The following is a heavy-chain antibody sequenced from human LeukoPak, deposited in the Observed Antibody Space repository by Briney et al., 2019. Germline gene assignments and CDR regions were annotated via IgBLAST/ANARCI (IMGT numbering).Heavy chain of an antibody. CDR2: ISSSGGST. Sequence: GGSLRLSCAASGFTFSGYAMSWVRQAPGKGLEWVSAISSSGGSTYYADSVKGRFTISRDNSKNTLCLQMNSLRAEDTAVYYCAKVKDYYYYGMDVWGQGTTVTVSS. J-gene: IGHJ6*02. CDR1: GFTFSGYA. CDR3: AKVKDYYYYGMDV. V-gene: IGHV3-23*01.